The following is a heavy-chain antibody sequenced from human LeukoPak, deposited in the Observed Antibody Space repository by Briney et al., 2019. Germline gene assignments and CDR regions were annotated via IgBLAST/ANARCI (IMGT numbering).Heavy chain of an antibody. Sequence: AETLSLTCTVSGGSISSYYWSWIRQPPGKGLEWIGFIYYSGSANYNPSLCSRVTISVDTSKNQFSLKLTSVTAADTAVYYCARTGVVATSYFFDYWGPGTLVTVSS. D-gene: IGHD5-12*01. CDR2: IYYSGSA. CDR3: ARTGVVATSYFFDY. J-gene: IGHJ4*02. CDR1: GGSISSYY. V-gene: IGHV4-59*01.